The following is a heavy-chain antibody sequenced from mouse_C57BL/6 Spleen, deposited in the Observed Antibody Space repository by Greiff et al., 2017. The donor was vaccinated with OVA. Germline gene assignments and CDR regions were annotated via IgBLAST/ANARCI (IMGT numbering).Heavy chain of an antibody. CDR2: IDPNSGGT. CDR3: ALYYSNEGAMDY. D-gene: IGHD2-5*01. CDR1: GYTFTSYW. J-gene: IGHJ4*01. V-gene: IGHV1-72*01. Sequence: QQSCKASGYTFTSYWMHWVKQRPGRGLEWIGRIDPNSGGTKYNEKFKSKATLTVDKPSSTAYMQLSSLTSEDSAVYYCALYYSNEGAMDYWGQGTSVTVSS.